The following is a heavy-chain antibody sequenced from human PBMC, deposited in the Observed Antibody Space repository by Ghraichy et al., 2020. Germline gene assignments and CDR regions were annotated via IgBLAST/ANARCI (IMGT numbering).Heavy chain of an antibody. V-gene: IGHV3-49*03. CDR2: IRSSGYDGTN. J-gene: IGHJ4*02. CDR1: GFTFGDYA. D-gene: IGHD3-10*01. CDR3: SRARLLWVGEPNFTN. Sequence: GGSLRLSCTASGFTFGDYAMTWFRQAPGKALEWVGFIRSSGYDGTNEYAVSVKDRFTISRDDSNNIVFLLMNSLKSEDTAVYYCSRARLLWVGEPNFTNWGQGTLITVSS.